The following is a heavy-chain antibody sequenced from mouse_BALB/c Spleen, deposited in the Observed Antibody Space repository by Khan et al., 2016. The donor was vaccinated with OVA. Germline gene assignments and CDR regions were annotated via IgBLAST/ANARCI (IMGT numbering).Heavy chain of an antibody. CDR2: IWSGGST. J-gene: IGHJ3*01. CDR3: ARNDDCDDCLTY. V-gene: IGHV2-2*02. D-gene: IGHD2-4*01. Sequence: QVQLKESGPGLVQPSQSLSITCTVSGFSLTTYGVHWVSQSPGKGLEWLGVIWSGGSTDYYAAFIARLSISKDSSNSQVFFKMNSLQVKDTAIYYCARNDDCDDCLTYWGQGTLVTVSA. CDR1: GFSLTTYG.